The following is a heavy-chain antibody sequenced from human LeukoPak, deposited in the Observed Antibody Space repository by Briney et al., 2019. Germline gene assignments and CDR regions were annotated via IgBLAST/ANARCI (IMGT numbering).Heavy chain of an antibody. CDR3: ARKAVAGTPSPFDY. Sequence: GGSLRLSCAASGFTFRVYAMHWVRQAPGKGMEGVAVISSDGSHKFYADSVKGRFTISRDNSKNTLYLQMDSLRPEDTAMYYCARKAVAGTPSPFDYWGQGTLVTVSS. CDR1: GFTFRVYA. J-gene: IGHJ4*02. D-gene: IGHD6-19*01. CDR2: ISSDGSHK. V-gene: IGHV3-30*04.